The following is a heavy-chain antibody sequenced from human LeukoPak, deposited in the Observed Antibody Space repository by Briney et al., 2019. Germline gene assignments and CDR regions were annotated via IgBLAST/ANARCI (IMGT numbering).Heavy chain of an antibody. J-gene: IGHJ4*02. V-gene: IGHV4-61*02. CDR3: ARECITMVGGVITAFDY. D-gene: IGHD3-10*01. CDR2: IYTSGST. CDR1: GGSISSGSYY. Sequence: SETLSLTCTVSGGSISSGSYYWSWIRQPAGKGLEWIGRIYTSGSTNYNPSLKSRVTISVDTSKNQFSLKLSSVTAADTAVYYCARECITMVGGVITAFDYWGQGTPVTVSS.